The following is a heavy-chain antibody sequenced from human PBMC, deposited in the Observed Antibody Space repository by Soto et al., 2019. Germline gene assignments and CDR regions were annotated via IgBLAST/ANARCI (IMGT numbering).Heavy chain of an antibody. D-gene: IGHD4-17*01. CDR2: ISGGGRST. V-gene: IGHV3-23*01. Sequence: EVQLSESGGGLAQPGGSLRLSCAASGFTFKSYAMNWVRQGPGKGLEWVSSISGGGRSTHYADSVEGRFTISRDNSKNTPSLPINALRAGGTAVFLCARGTLSAPVTTWSNFCSWGLGTLVSVSS. CDR1: GFTFKSYA. CDR3: ARGTLSAPVTTWSNFCS. J-gene: IGHJ4*02.